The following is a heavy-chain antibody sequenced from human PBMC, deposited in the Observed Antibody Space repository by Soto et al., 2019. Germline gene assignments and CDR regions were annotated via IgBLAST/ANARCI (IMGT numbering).Heavy chain of an antibody. CDR3: ARHEGGAAADRPLDY. CDR1: GGSVRSSSYY. D-gene: IGHD6-13*01. V-gene: IGHV4-39*01. CDR2: IYYSGRT. J-gene: IGHJ4*02. Sequence: QLRLQESGPGLVKSSETLSLTCTISGGSVRSSSYYWGWIRQPPGKGLEWIASIYYSGRTHNNPARKSRVTTSIDTYTNQFSLKMNSVTAADTAVYYCARHEGGAAADRPLDYWGQGTLVTVSS.